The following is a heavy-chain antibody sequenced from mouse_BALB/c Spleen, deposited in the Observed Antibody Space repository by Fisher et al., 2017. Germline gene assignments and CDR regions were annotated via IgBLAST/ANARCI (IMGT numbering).Heavy chain of an antibody. Sequence: KFKGKATLTADKSSSTAYMQLSSLTSEDSAVYYCARWNGNHYWGQGTSVTVSS. D-gene: IGHD2-1*01. V-gene: IGHV1-4*01. J-gene: IGHJ4*01. CDR3: ARWNGNHY.